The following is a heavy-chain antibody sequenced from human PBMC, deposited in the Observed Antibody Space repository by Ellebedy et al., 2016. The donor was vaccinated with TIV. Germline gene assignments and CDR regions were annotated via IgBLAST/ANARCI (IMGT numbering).Heavy chain of an antibody. CDR2: LYHSGCT. CDR1: GGSISSSNW. CDR3: ARVVWQQPVSYAFDI. V-gene: IGHV4-4*02. Sequence: MPGGSLRLSCAVSGGSISSSNWWSWVRQPPGKGLEWIGELYHSGCTNYNPSLKSRVTISVDKSKNQFSLKLSSVTDADTAVYYCARVVWQQPVSYAFDIWGQGTMVTVSS. D-gene: IGHD6-13*01. J-gene: IGHJ3*02.